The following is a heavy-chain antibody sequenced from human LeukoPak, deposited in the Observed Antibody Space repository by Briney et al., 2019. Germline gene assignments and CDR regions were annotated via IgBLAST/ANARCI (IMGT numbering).Heavy chain of an antibody. Sequence: SETLSLTCAVSGGSISSYYWSWIRQPPGKGLEWIGYIYYSGSTNYNPSPKSRVTISVDTSKNQFSLKLRSLTAAATAVYYCARDVRSRPPGLLWFGEPDNWFDPWGQGTLVTVSS. CDR1: GGSISSYY. D-gene: IGHD3-10*01. V-gene: IGHV4-59*01. CDR2: IYYSGST. J-gene: IGHJ5*02. CDR3: ARDVRSRPPGLLWFGEPDNWFDP.